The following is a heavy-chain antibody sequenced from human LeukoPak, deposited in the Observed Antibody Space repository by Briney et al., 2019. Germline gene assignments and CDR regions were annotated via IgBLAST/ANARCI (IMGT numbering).Heavy chain of an antibody. V-gene: IGHV4-4*09. CDR2: IYSDETT. Sequence: PSGTLSLTCTVSGGSISPYVWHWIRQAPGKGLEWIGYIYSDETTNYNPSLKGRVTISLDWSKSQFSLELNSVTAADTAVYYCAKMGANFDSSGYSRWFEPWGQGTLVTVSS. CDR3: AKMGANFDSSGYSRWFEP. D-gene: IGHD3-22*01. J-gene: IGHJ5*02. CDR1: GGSISPYV.